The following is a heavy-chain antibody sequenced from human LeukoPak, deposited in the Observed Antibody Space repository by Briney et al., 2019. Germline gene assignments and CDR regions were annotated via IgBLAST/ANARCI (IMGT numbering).Heavy chain of an antibody. CDR3: ARVKSYYYDTSDKAAFDI. J-gene: IGHJ3*02. V-gene: IGHV1-46*01. D-gene: IGHD3-22*01. CDR1: GYTFTSHF. Sequence: ASVKVSCKASGYTFTSHFMHWVRQAPGQGLEWMGIINPRGGSTSYTQKFQGRVTMTRDTSTSTVYMELSSLRSEDTAVYYCARVKSYYYDTSDKAAFDIWGQGTMVTVSS. CDR2: INPRGGST.